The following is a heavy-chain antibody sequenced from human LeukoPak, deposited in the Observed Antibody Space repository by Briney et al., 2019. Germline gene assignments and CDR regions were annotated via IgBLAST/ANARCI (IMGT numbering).Heavy chain of an antibody. Sequence: GRSLRLSCAASGFTFSSYGMHWVRQAPGKGLEWVAVISYDGSNKYYADSVKGRFTISRDNSRNTLYLQMNSLRAEDTAVYYCAKGGGVVATIRVSALFDYWGQGTLVTVSS. CDR3: AKGGGVVATIRVSALFDY. CDR2: ISYDGSNK. J-gene: IGHJ4*02. V-gene: IGHV3-30*18. CDR1: GFTFSSYG. D-gene: IGHD5-12*01.